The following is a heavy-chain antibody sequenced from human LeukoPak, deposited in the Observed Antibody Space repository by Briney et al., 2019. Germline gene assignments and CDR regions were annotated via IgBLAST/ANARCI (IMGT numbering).Heavy chain of an antibody. CDR1: GGSISSGGYY. Sequence: SETLSLACTVSGGSISSGGYYWSWIRQPPGKGLEWIGYIYHSGSTYYNPSLKSRVTISVDRSKNQFSLKLSSVTAADTAVYYCARGIAVAGTTPNFDYWGQGTLVTVSS. CDR3: ARGIAVAGTTPNFDY. CDR2: IYHSGST. V-gene: IGHV4-30-2*01. D-gene: IGHD6-19*01. J-gene: IGHJ4*02.